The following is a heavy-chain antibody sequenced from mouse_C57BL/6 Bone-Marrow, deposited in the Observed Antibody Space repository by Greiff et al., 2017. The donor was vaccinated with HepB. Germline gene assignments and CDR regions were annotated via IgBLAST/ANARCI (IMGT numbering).Heavy chain of an antibody. V-gene: IGHV5-6*01. Sequence: EVQRVESGGDLVKPGGSLKLSCAASGFTFSSYGMSWVRQTPDKRLEWVATISSGGSYTYYPDSVKGRFTISRDNAKNTLYLQMSSLKSEDTAMYYCARGVLRSRSLFAYWGQGTLVTVSA. CDR1: GFTFSSYG. D-gene: IGHD1-1*01. CDR2: ISSGGSYT. J-gene: IGHJ3*01. CDR3: ARGVLRSRSLFAY.